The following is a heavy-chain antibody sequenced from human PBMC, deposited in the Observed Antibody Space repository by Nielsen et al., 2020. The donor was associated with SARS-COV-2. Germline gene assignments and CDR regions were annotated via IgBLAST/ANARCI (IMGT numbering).Heavy chain of an antibody. CDR2: IYYSGST. Sequence: SETLSLTCTVSGGSISSYYWSWIRQPPGKGLEWIGYIYYSGSTNYNPSLKSRVTISVDTSKNQFSLKLSSVTAADTAVYYCARHPWNWKGNAFDIWGQGTMVTVSS. CDR3: ARHPWNWKGNAFDI. J-gene: IGHJ3*02. D-gene: IGHD1-1*01. V-gene: IGHV4-59*08. CDR1: GGSISSYY.